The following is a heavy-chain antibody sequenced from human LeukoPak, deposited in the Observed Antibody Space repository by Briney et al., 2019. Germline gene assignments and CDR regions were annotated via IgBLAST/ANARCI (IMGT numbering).Heavy chain of an antibody. CDR1: GGSIRSYY. Sequence: SETLSLTCTVSGGSIRSYYWSWIRQPPGKGLEWIGYIDYSGSTNYNPSLKSRVTISVDTSKNQFSLKLHSVTAADTAVYYCAKRLGLDGYGLSAKYYWLDFWGQGTLVTVSS. J-gene: IGHJ5*01. CDR2: IDYSGST. D-gene: IGHD5-18*01. CDR3: AKRLGLDGYGLSAKYYWLDF. V-gene: IGHV4-59*01.